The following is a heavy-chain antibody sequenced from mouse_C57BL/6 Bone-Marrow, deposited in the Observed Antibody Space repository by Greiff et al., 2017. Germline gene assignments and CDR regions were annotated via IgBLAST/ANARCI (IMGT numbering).Heavy chain of an antibody. Sequence: QVQLQQSGPGLVQPSQSLSITCTVSGFSLTSYGVHWVRQSPGTGLEWLGVIWSGGSTDYNAAFISRLSISKDNSKSQVFFKMNSLQADDTAIYYCARQLRPRGDYFDYWGQGTTLTVSS. CDR1: GFSLTSYG. V-gene: IGHV2-2*01. CDR3: ARQLRPRGDYFDY. D-gene: IGHD3-2*02. CDR2: IWSGGST. J-gene: IGHJ2*01.